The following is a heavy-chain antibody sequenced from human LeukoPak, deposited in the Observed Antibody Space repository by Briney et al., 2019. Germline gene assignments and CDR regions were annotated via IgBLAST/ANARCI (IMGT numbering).Heavy chain of an antibody. Sequence: GESLQISCKGSGYSFTSYWISWVRQMPGKGLEWMGRIDPSDSYTNYSPSFQGHVTISADKSISTAYLQWSSLKASDTAMYYCARHASGGSGYDLEVSDYWGQGTLVTVSS. CDR2: IDPSDSYT. V-gene: IGHV5-10-1*01. J-gene: IGHJ4*02. CDR1: GYSFTSYW. CDR3: ARHASGGSGYDLEVSDY. D-gene: IGHD5-12*01.